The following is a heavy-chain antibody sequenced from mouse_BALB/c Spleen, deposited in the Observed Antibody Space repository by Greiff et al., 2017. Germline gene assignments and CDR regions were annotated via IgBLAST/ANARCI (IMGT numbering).Heavy chain of an antibody. J-gene: IGHJ4*01. CDR2: ISTYYGDA. CDR1: GYTFTDYA. CDR3: AREVTTVLAY. Sequence: VQLQQSGAELVRPGVSVKISCKGSGYTFTDYAMHWVKQSHAKSLEWIGVISTYYGDASYNQKFKGKATMTVDKSSSTAYMELARLTSEDSAIYYCAREVTTVLAYWGQGTSVTVSS. D-gene: IGHD1-1*01. V-gene: IGHV1S137*01.